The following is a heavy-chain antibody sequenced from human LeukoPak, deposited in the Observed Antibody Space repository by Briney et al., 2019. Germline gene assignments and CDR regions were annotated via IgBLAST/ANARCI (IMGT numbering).Heavy chain of an antibody. CDR3: ARRSFRGSYYYDSSLDAFDI. J-gene: IGHJ3*02. Sequence: SETLSLTCTVSGGSISSGGYYWSWIRQHPGKGLEWIGYIYYSGSTYYNPSLKSRVTISVDTSKNQFSLKLSSVTAADTAVYYCARRSFRGSYYYDSSLDAFDIWGQGTMVTVSS. D-gene: IGHD3-22*01. V-gene: IGHV4-31*03. CDR1: GGSISSGGYY. CDR2: IYYSGST.